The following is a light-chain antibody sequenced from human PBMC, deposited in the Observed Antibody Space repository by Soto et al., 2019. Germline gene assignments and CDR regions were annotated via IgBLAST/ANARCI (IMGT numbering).Light chain of an antibody. CDR2: GAS. Sequence: TQSRATVSRCIAERATLACRAIQSVSNDFLAWYQQKPGQAPRLLIYGASTRATDVTDRFSGSGSGADFTLTIIRLEPADFEVYYCQQYGSAPPKTVGQGTKVDIK. J-gene: IGKJ1*01. CDR3: QQYGSAPPKT. V-gene: IGKV3-20*01. CDR1: QSVSNDF.